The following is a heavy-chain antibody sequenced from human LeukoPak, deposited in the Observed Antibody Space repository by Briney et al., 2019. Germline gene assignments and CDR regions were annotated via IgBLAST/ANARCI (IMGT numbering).Heavy chain of an antibody. D-gene: IGHD6-13*01. J-gene: IGHJ4*02. CDR2: ISGSGGST. V-gene: IGHV3-23*01. CDR3: AKNRGESSSSPTDY. CDR1: GFTFNSYA. Sequence: GGSLRLSCAASGFTFNSYAMNWVRQAPGKGLEWVSTISGSGGSTFYADSVKGRFTISRDNSKNTLYLQMNSLRAEGTAVYYCAKNRGESSSSPTDYWGQGTLVTVSS.